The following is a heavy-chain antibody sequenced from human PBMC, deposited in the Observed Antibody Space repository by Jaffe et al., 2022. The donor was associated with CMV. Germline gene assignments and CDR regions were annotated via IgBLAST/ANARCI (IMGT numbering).Heavy chain of an antibody. D-gene: IGHD1-1*01. CDR1: GYSFISYG. CDR3: ARDSNVQGPNWLDP. Sequence: QVQLVQSGVEVKKPGASVKVSCKASGYSFISYGISWVRQAPGQGLEWMGWSSTSNSNTNYVEKFQGRVTMTTDTSTSTAYMELTNLRSDDTAVYYCARDSNVQGPNWLDPWGQGTQVTVSS. J-gene: IGHJ5*02. V-gene: IGHV1-18*01. CDR2: SSTSNSNT.